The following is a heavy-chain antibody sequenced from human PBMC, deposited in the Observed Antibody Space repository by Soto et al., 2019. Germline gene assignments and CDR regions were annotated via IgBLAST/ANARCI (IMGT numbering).Heavy chain of an antibody. D-gene: IGHD2-2*01. CDR3: ARDVEYCSITSCYASTWPSKAFDI. V-gene: IGHV1-18*01. CDR1: GYTFSSYA. J-gene: IGHJ3*02. Sequence: ASVKVSCKASGYTFSSYAITWVRQAPGQGLEWMGWINVYNGNTNYAQKLQGRVNLTTDTSTSTAYLELRSLRSDDTAVYYCARDVEYCSITSCYASTWPSKAFDIWGQGTMITVSS. CDR2: INVYNGNT.